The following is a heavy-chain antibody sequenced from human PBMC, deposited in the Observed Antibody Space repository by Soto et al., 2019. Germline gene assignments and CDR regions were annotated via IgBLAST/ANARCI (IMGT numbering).Heavy chain of an antibody. J-gene: IGHJ6*02. Sequence: SETLSLTCTVSGGSISSGGYYWSWIRQHPGKGLEWIGYIYYSGSTYYNPSLKSRVTISVDTSKNQFSLKLSSVAAADTAVYYCARVALKVNSSSWPHYYYGMDVWGQGTTVTVSS. CDR2: IYYSGST. CDR3: ARVALKVNSSSWPHYYYGMDV. CDR1: GGSISSGGYY. V-gene: IGHV4-31*03. D-gene: IGHD6-13*01.